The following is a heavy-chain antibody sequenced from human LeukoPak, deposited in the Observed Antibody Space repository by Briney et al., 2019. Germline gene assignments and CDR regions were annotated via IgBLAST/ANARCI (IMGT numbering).Heavy chain of an antibody. CDR1: GFTFSGSA. J-gene: IGHJ4*02. CDR2: IRSKANSYAT. D-gene: IGHD2-15*01. Sequence: GRSLRLSCAASGFTFSGSAMHWVRQASGKGLEWVGRIRSKANSYATAYAASVKGRFTISRDDSKNTAYLQMNSLKTEDTAVYYCTVRCSGGSCYYAELDYWGQGTLVTVSS. V-gene: IGHV3-73*01. CDR3: TVRCSGGSCYYAELDY.